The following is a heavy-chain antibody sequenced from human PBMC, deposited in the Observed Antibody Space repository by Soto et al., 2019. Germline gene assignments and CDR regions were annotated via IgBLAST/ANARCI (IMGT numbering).Heavy chain of an antibody. V-gene: IGHV1-18*01. CDR1: GYTFTSYG. J-gene: IGHJ1*01. D-gene: IGHD6-19*01. Sequence: GASVKVSRKAFGYTFTSYGISWVRQAPGQRLEWMGWISAYNGNTNYAQKLQGRVTMTTDTSTSTAYMELRSLRSGDTAVYYCARDTDQYSSGWSEYFQHWGQGTLVTVSS. CDR2: ISAYNGNT. CDR3: ARDTDQYSSGWSEYFQH.